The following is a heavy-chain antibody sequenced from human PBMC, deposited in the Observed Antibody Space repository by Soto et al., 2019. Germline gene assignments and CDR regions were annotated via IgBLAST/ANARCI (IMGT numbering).Heavy chain of an antibody. J-gene: IGHJ4*02. D-gene: IGHD3-22*01. V-gene: IGHV1-69*13. Sequence: GASVKVSCKASGGTFSSYAISWARQAPGQGLEWMGGIIPIFGTANYAQKFQGRVTITADESTSTAYMELSSLRSEYTAVYYRASHRDSSGYYNVDYWGQGTLVTVSS. CDR2: IIPIFGTA. CDR3: ASHRDSSGYYNVDY. CDR1: GGTFSSYA.